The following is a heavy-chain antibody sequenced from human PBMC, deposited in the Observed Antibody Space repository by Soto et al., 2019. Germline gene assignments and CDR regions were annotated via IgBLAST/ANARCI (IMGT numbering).Heavy chain of an antibody. CDR2: NSYDDSYK. CDR1: GFTFSSYG. D-gene: IGHD7-27*01. J-gene: IGHJ3*02. V-gene: IGHV3-30-3*01. CDR3: AREALRLLGYDAFDI. Sequence: GGSLRLSCAASGFTFSSYGMHWVRLAPGKGLEWVALNSYDDSYKTYADSVKGRFTISRDNSNNTVSLQMNSLREEDTAVYYCAREALRLLGYDAFDIWGQGTMVTVSS.